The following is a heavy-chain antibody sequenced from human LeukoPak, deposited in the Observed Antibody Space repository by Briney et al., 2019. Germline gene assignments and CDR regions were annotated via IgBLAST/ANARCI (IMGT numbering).Heavy chain of an antibody. J-gene: IGHJ4*02. CDR3: ARSPHYSSTWFDY. Sequence: SETLSLTCTVSGGSISSSSYYWGWIRQPPGKGLEWIGSIYYSGSTYYNPSLKSRVTISVDTSKNQFSLKLSSVTAADTAVYYCARSPHYSSTWFDYWGQGILVTVSS. CDR1: GGSISSSSYY. V-gene: IGHV4-39*07. D-gene: IGHD6-13*01. CDR2: IYYSGST.